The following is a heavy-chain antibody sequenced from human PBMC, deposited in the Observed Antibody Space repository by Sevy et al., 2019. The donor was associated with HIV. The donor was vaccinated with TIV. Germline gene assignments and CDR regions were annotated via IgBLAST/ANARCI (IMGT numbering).Heavy chain of an antibody. CDR2: LIGGGSRT. V-gene: IGHV3-23*01. CDR1: GFPFSSYA. D-gene: IGHD2-8*02. CDR3: AKRRVQSGLSGGGANYGMDV. J-gene: IGHJ6*02. Sequence: GGSLRLSCAASGFPFSSYAMSWVRQAPGKGLEWVSTLIGGGSRTYYADSVTGRFIITRDNSRNTLYLQMNSLRAEDTASYYCAKRRVQSGLSGGGANYGMDVCGRGTTVPVSS.